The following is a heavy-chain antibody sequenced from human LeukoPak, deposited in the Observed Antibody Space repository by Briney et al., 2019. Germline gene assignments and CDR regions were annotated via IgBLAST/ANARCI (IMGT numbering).Heavy chain of an antibody. CDR3: ARGFGGVFENWFDP. D-gene: IGHD3-16*01. Sequence: GGSLRLSCAASGFTFSSYAMSWVRQAPGKGLEWVSAISGSGGSTYYADSVKGRFTISRDNAKNSLYLQMNSLRAEDTAVYYCARGFGGVFENWFDPWGQGTLVTVSS. V-gene: IGHV3-23*01. CDR1: GFTFSSYA. CDR2: ISGSGGST. J-gene: IGHJ5*02.